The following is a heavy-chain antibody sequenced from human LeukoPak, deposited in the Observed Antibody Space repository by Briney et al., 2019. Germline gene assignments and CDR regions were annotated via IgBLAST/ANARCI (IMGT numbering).Heavy chain of an antibody. J-gene: IGHJ6*02. CDR1: GFTFSDYY. D-gene: IGHD3-3*01. CDR3: AKSGMGSWLLDYYYGMDV. CDR2: ISGSGGST. V-gene: IGHV3-23*01. Sequence: GGSLRLSCAASGFTFSDYYMNWIRQAPGKGLEWVSAISGSGGSTYYADSVKGRFTISRDNSKNTLYLQMNSLRAEDTAVYYCAKSGMGSWLLDYYYGMDVWGQGTTVTVSS.